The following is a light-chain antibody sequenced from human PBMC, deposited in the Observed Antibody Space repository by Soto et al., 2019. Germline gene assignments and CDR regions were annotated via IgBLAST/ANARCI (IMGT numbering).Light chain of an antibody. CDR1: QSVSTS. V-gene: IGKV1-5*03. CDR2: KAS. CDR3: QQYRSFPFT. J-gene: IGKJ5*01. Sequence: DIQMTQSPSTLSASVGDRVTITCRASQSVSTSLAWYQQKPGKAPILLISKASTLETGVPSRFSGSGSGTTFTLTISSLQPDDFGTYYCQQYRSFPFTFGQGTRLENK.